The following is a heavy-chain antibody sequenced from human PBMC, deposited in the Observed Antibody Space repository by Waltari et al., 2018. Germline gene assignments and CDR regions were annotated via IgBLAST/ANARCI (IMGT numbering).Heavy chain of an antibody. CDR2: INAGNGNT. CDR1: GYTFTSYA. Sequence: QVQLVQSGAEVKKPGASVKVSCKASGYTFTSYAMHWVRQAPGQRLEWMGWINAGNGNTKYSQKFQGRVTITRDTSASTAYMELSSLRSEDTAVYYCASDRGEYSGYDFAFDYWGQGTLVTVSS. J-gene: IGHJ4*02. CDR3: ASDRGEYSGYDFAFDY. V-gene: IGHV1-3*01. D-gene: IGHD5-12*01.